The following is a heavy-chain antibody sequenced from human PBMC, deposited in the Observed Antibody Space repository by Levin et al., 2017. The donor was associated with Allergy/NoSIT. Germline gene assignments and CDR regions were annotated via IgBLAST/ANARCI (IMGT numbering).Heavy chain of an antibody. CDR3: ARSVAAACFGY. J-gene: IGHJ4*02. V-gene: IGHV4-4*02. Sequence: GSLRLSCAVSGGSISSSNWWSWVRQPPGKGLEWIGEIYHSGSTNYNPSLKSRVTISVDKSKNQFSLKLSSVTAADTAVYYCARSVAAACFGYWGQGTLVTVSS. D-gene: IGHD6-13*01. CDR1: GGSISSSNW. CDR2: IYHSGST.